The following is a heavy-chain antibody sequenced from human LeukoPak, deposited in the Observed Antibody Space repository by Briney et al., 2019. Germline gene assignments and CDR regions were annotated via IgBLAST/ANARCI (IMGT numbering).Heavy chain of an antibody. V-gene: IGHV4-34*01. CDR3: ARDREQQLVRFYNAFDV. Sequence: SETLSLTCAVSGVSLSGYYWGWIRQTPGKGLEWIGEINHSGRTNYNPSLKSRVTISVDTSKNQFSLKLRSVTAADTAVYYCARDREQQLVRFYNAFDVWGQGTMVTVSS. J-gene: IGHJ3*01. D-gene: IGHD6-13*01. CDR1: GVSLSGYY. CDR2: INHSGRT.